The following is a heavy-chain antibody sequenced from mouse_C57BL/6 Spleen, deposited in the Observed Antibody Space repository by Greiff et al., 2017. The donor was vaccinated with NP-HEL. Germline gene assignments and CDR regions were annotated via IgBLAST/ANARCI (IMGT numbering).Heavy chain of an antibody. D-gene: IGHD2-3*01. V-gene: IGHV5-16*01. Sequence: EVQRVESEGGLVQPGSSMKLSCTASGFTFSDYYMAWVRQVPEKGLEWVANINYDGSSTYYLDSLKSRFIISRDNAKNILYLQMSSLKSEDTATYYCARGGYYEGYFDYWGQGTTLTGSS. CDR1: GFTFSDYY. CDR3: ARGGYYEGYFDY. J-gene: IGHJ2*01. CDR2: INYDGSST.